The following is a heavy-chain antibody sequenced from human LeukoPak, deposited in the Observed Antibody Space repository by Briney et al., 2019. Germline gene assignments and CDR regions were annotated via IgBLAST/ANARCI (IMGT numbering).Heavy chain of an antibody. J-gene: IGHJ4*02. CDR3: VRYCSGGSPAYYFDY. CDR1: GGSFSGYY. V-gene: IGHV4-34*01. D-gene: IGHD2-15*01. Sequence: PSETLSLTCAVYGGSFSGYYWSWIRQPPGKGLEWIGEINHSGSTNYNPSLKSRVTISVDTSKNQFSLKLSSVTAADTAVYYCVRYCSGGSPAYYFDYWGQGTLVTVSS. CDR2: INHSGST.